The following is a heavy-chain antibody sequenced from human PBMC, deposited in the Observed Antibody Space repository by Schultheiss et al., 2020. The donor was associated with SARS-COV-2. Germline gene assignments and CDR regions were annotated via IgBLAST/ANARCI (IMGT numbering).Heavy chain of an antibody. CDR3: AEGPAARRFVLIDPMGGVDY. V-gene: IGHV3-30*18. Sequence: GGSLRLSCAASGFTFDDYAMHWVRQAPGKGLEWVAVISYDGSNKYYADSVKGRFTISRDNAKNSLYLQMNSLRAEDTAVYYCAEGPAARRFVLIDPMGGVDYWGQGTLVTVAS. CDR2: ISYDGSNK. D-gene: IGHD6-6*01. CDR1: GFTFDDYA. J-gene: IGHJ4*02.